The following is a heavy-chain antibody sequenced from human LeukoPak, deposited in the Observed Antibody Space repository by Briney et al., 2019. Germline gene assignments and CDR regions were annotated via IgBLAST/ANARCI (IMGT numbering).Heavy chain of an antibody. J-gene: IGHJ5*02. CDR2: IRYDGSNE. V-gene: IGHV3-30*02. Sequence: AGGSLRLSCAASGFTFSNYGMHWVRQAPGKGLEWVSFIRYDGSNEYYADFGKGRFTISRDNSKNTLYLQMNSLRGDDSAVYFCANDLETGTTGGTRFDPWGQGTLVTVSS. CDR1: GFTFSNYG. D-gene: IGHD1-1*01. CDR3: ANDLETGTTGGTRFDP.